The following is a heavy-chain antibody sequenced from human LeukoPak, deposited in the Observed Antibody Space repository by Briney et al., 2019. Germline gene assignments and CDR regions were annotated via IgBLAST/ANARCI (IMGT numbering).Heavy chain of an antibody. V-gene: IGHV6-1*01. CDR2: TYYRSKWYN. Sequence: SQTLSLTCAISGDSVSSNSAAWTWIRQSPSRGLEWLGRTYYRSKWYNDYAVSVKSRITINPDTSKNQFSLQLNSVTPEDTAVYYCARDHQWRPSSFDYWGQGTLVTVSS. CDR1: GDSVSSNSAA. D-gene: IGHD6-19*01. CDR3: ARDHQWRPSSFDY. J-gene: IGHJ4*02.